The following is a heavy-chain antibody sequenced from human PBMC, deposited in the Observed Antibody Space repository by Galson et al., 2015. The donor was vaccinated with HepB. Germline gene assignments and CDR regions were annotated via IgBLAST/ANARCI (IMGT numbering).Heavy chain of an antibody. J-gene: IGHJ4*02. CDR2: INPGDSDI. Sequence: QSGAEVKEPGESLKISCKGSGYIFTNYWIGWVRQMPGKGLEWMGIINPGDSDIRYNPSFQGQITISADMSINTAYLQWSSLKVSDTAIYYCARHSYYSFWTSPGSLYYFDYWGQGTLVTVSS. V-gene: IGHV5-51*01. D-gene: IGHD3-3*01. CDR3: ARHSYYSFWTSPGSLYYFDY. CDR1: GYIFTNYW.